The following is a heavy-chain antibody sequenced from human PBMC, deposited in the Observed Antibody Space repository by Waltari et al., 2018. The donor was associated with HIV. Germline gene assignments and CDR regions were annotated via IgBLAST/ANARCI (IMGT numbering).Heavy chain of an antibody. J-gene: IGHJ5*01. CDR3: ARDDYLDS. D-gene: IGHD4-17*01. CDR2: INGAGSDK. CDR1: GFTFNRFW. Sequence: EVQLVESGGGLVQPGGSLRLSCTALGFTFNRFWMGWGRQAPGKGLEWVADINGAGSDKYYVKSVKGRFTISRDNARNSLYLQMNSLTAEDTAIYYCARDDYLDSWGQGTLVTVSS. V-gene: IGHV3-7*01.